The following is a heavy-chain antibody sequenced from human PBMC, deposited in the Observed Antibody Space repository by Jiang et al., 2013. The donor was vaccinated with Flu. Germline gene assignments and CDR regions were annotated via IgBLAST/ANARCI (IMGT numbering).Heavy chain of an antibody. D-gene: IGHD2-8*01. CDR2: IYPGDSDT. CDR3: ARQGYCISSDCYNPIGWFDP. CDR1: GYSFNNYW. J-gene: IGHJ5*02. Sequence: GAEVKKPGESLKISCKGSGYSFNNYWIGWVRQMPGKGLEWLGIIYPGDSDTRYSPSFQGQVTISADKSISTAYLQWSSLKASDTAMYYCARQGYCISSDCYNPIGWFDPWGQGTLVTVSS. V-gene: IGHV5-51*01.